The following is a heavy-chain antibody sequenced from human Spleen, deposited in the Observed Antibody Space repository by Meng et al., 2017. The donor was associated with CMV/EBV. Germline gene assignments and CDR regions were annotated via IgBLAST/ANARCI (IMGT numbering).Heavy chain of an antibody. J-gene: IGHJ4*02. CDR1: GFTFTNFA. CDR2: VYSSGYNT. V-gene: IGHV3-23*03. D-gene: IGHD5-18*01. Sequence: GESLKISCAASGFTFTNFAMSWVRQAPGKGLQWVSVVYSSGYNTFYADSVKGRFTISRDNSNNTLFLQMNSLTVEDTGLYYCAKETGGYSNAIDYWGQGTLVTVSS. CDR3: AKETGGYSNAIDY.